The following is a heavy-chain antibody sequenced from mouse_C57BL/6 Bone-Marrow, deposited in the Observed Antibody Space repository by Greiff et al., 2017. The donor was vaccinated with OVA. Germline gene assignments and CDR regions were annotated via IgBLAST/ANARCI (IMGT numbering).Heavy chain of an antibody. V-gene: IGHV5-4*01. J-gene: IGHJ3*01. CDR1: GFTFSSYA. Sequence: EVQGVESGGGLVKPGGSLKLSCAASGFTFSSYAMSWVRQTPEKRLEWVATISDGGSYTYYPDNVKGRFTISRDNAKNNLYLQMSHLKSEDTAMYYCAREGYDYDGAYWGQGTLVTVSA. CDR2: ISDGGSYT. D-gene: IGHD2-4*01. CDR3: AREGYDYDGAY.